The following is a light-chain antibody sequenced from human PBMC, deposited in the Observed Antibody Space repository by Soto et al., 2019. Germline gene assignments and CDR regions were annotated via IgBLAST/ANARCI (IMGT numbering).Light chain of an antibody. CDR3: QRSFRTPLT. Sequence: DIKMTQSPSSLSASVGDRVTITCRASQSISSYLNWYQQKPGKAPKLLIYAASSLQSGVPSRFSGSGSGTDFTLTISSLQPEDFATYYCQRSFRTPLTFGGGTKVE. CDR1: QSISSY. V-gene: IGKV1-39*01. CDR2: AAS. J-gene: IGKJ4*01.